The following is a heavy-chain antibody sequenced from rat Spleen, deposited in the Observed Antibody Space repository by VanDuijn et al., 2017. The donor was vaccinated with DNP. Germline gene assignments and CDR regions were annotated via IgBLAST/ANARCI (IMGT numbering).Heavy chain of an antibody. Sequence: EVQLVESGGGLVRPGRSLKLSCAASGFTFSDYNMDWVRQAPKKGLEWVASINYDGSTTSSRDSVKGRFTISRDNAKSTLYLQMDSLRSEDTATYYCARPDYWGQGVMVTVSS. J-gene: IGHJ2*01. CDR3: ARPDY. CDR2: INYDGSTT. V-gene: IGHV5-7*01. CDR1: GFTFSDYN.